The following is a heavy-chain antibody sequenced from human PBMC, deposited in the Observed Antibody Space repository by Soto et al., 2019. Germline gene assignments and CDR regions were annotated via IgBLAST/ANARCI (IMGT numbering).Heavy chain of an antibody. D-gene: IGHD2-2*01. CDR1: GDSFSSYW. Sequence: GESLKISCTGSGDSFSSYWIGWVRQMPGKGLEWMGIIYPGDSDTRYSPSFQGRVTISADKSISTAYLQWSSLKASDTAMYYCARWVVPAAVKNWFDPWGQGTLVTVSS. CDR3: ARWVVPAAVKNWFDP. V-gene: IGHV5-51*03. J-gene: IGHJ5*02. CDR2: IYPGDSDT.